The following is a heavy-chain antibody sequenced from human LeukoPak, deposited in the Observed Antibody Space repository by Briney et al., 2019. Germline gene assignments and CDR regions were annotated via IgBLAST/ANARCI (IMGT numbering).Heavy chain of an antibody. CDR1: GGSISSYY. V-gene: IGHV4-59*01. CDR3: AREDPSITGTLDY. Sequence: SETLSLTCTVSGGSISSYYWSWIRQPPGKGLEWIGYIYYSGSTNYNPSLKSRVTISVDTSKNQFSLKLSSVTAADTAVYYCAREDPSITGTLDYWGQGTLVTVPS. D-gene: IGHD1-20*01. J-gene: IGHJ4*02. CDR2: IYYSGST.